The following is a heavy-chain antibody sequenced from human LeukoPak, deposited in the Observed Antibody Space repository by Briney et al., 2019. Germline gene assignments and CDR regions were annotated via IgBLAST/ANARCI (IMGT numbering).Heavy chain of an antibody. CDR3: ARASWVSSTDAVR. D-gene: IGHD3-16*01. V-gene: IGHV3-23*01. Sequence: PGGSLRLSCAASGLSFSTFAMSWVRQGPARGLEWVSSIRGNGETFYPDSVKGRFTLSSDSSRHTVHLQLNNPGVEDTAIYYCARASWVSSTDAVRWGQGTLVTVSS. CDR2: IRGNGET. J-gene: IGHJ4*02. CDR1: GLSFSTFA.